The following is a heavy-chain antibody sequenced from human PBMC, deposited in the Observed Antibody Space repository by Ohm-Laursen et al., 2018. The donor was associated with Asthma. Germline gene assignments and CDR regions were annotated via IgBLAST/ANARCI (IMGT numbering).Heavy chain of an antibody. CDR3: ARDVMEWYLPAFDF. D-gene: IGHD3-3*01. V-gene: IGHV3-30-3*01. CDR1: GFTFRSYA. Sequence: SLRLSCAASGFTFRSYAMHWVRQAPGKGLEWVAVGGSYYDGGLKYYADSVNGRFTVSRDDSKNTLYLQMNSLRPDDTVVYYCARDVMEWYLPAFDFWGQGTLVTVSS. J-gene: IGHJ4*02. CDR2: GGSYYDGGLK.